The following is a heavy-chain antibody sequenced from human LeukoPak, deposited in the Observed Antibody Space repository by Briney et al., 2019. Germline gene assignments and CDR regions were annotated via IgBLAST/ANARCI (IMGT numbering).Heavy chain of an antibody. V-gene: IGHV4-59*01. Sequence: SETLSLTCTVSGGSISSYYWSWIRQPPGKGLEWIGYIYYSGSTNYNPSLKSRVTISVDTSKNQFSLKLSSVTAADTAVYYCARDSVYCSSTSCYHYYYGMDVWGQGTTVTVSS. CDR2: IYYSGST. CDR3: ARDSVYCSSTSCYHYYYGMDV. J-gene: IGHJ6*02. CDR1: GGSISSYY. D-gene: IGHD2-2*01.